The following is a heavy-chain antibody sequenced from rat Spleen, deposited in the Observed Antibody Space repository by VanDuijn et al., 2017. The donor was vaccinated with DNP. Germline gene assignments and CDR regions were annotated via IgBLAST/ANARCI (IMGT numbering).Heavy chain of an antibody. Sequence: EVQLVESGGDLVQPGRSLKLSCVASGFTFSYYWMAWIRQVPGTGLEWIASITGGSGTTSYPDAVKGRFMISRDDTKNTLSLQMNSLRSEDTATYYCARVGDFHDGGDGDVLDAWGQGTSVTVSS. CDR2: ITGGSGTT. V-gene: IGHV5-31*01. CDR1: GFTFSYYW. CDR3: ARVGDFHDGGDGDVLDA. D-gene: IGHD1-12*02. J-gene: IGHJ4*01.